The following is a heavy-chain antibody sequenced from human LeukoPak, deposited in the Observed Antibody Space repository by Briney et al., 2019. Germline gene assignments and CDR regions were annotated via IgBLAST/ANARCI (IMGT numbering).Heavy chain of an antibody. D-gene: IGHD3-22*01. CDR2: IYYSGST. J-gene: IGHJ4*02. Sequence: PSETLSLTCTVSGGSISSSSYYWGWIRQPPGKGLEWIGSIYYSGSTYYNPSLKSRVTMSVDTSKNQFSLKLSSVTAADTAVYYCARLGFDYYDSSGYYYVDYWGQGTLVTVSS. CDR3: ARLGFDYYDSSGYYYVDY. V-gene: IGHV4-39*01. CDR1: GGSISSSSYY.